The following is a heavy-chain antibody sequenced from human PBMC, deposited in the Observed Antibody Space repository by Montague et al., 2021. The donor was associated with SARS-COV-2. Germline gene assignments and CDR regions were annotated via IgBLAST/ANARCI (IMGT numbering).Heavy chain of an antibody. CDR2: IFPGGST. V-gene: IGHV4-30-2*01. CDR1: GASTSTGISY. J-gene: IGHJ5*02. Sequence: LSLTCTVSGASTSTGISYWSWIRQPPGKGLEWIGYIFPGGSTYYNASLQSRVTISIDNSKNQLSLRLTSITAADTAVYFCARGGADFGDYGWLDPWGQGILVTVS. CDR3: ARGGADFGDYGWLDP. D-gene: IGHD4-17*01.